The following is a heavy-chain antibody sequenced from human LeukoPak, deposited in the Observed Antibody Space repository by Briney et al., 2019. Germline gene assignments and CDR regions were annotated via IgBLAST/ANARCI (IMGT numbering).Heavy chain of an antibody. V-gene: IGHV4-59*01. Sequence: SETLSLTCTVSGGSISRYYWSWIRQPPGKGLQWIGHIYYSGSTNYNPTLKSRVTISVGTSKNQFSLWLSSVTAADTAVYYCARDGVAGGFDYWGQGTLVTVSS. CDR1: GGSISRYY. CDR3: ARDGVAGGFDY. CDR2: IYYSGST. J-gene: IGHJ4*02. D-gene: IGHD6-19*01.